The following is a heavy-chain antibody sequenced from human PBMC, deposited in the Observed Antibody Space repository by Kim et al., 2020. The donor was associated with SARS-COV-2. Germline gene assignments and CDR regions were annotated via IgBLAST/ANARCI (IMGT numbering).Heavy chain of an antibody. CDR1: GFSLSTSGVG. CDR3: AHTYDILTGPEWYFDL. Sequence: SGPTLVNPTQTLTLTCTFSGFSLSTSGVGVGWIRQPPGKALEWLALIYWDDDKRYSPSLKSRLTITKDTSKNQVVLTMTNMDPVDTATYYCAHTYDILTGPEWYFDLWGRGTLVTVSS. V-gene: IGHV2-5*02. D-gene: IGHD3-9*01. CDR2: IYWDDDK. J-gene: IGHJ2*01.